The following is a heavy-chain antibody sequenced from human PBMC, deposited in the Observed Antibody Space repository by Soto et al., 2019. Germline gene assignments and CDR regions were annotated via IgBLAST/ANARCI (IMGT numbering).Heavy chain of an antibody. J-gene: IGHJ4*02. D-gene: IGHD1-20*01. Sequence: SVKVSCKASGGTFSSYAISWVRQAPGQGLEWMGGIIPIFGTANYAQKFQGRVTITADESTSTAYMELSSLRSEDTAVYYCAIMAGYIWNPGPRPYDYWGQGTLVTVSS. V-gene: IGHV1-69*13. CDR3: AIMAGYIWNPGPRPYDY. CDR2: IIPIFGTA. CDR1: GGTFSSYA.